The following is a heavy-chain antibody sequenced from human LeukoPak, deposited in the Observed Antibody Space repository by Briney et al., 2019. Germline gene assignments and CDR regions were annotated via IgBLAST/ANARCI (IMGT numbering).Heavy chain of an antibody. D-gene: IGHD3-10*02. V-gene: IGHV3-48*03. CDR3: AELGITMIGGV. CDR2: ISSSGSTI. Sequence: GGSLRLSCAASGFTFSSYEMNWVRQAPGKGLEWVSYISSSGSTIYYADSVKGRFTISRDNAKNSLYLKMNSLRAEDTAVYYCAELGITMIGGVWGKGTTVIVSS. J-gene: IGHJ6*04. CDR1: GFTFSSYE.